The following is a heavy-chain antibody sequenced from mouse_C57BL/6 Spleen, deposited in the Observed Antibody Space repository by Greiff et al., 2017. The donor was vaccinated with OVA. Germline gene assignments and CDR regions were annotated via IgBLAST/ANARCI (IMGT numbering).Heavy chain of an antibody. Sequence: EVKLMESGGGLVQPGGSLKLSCAASGFTFSDYGMAWVRQAPRKGPEWVAFISNLAYSIYYADTVTGRFTISRENAKNTLYLEMSSLRSEDTAMYYCARHGGNSYYYAMDYWGQGTSVTVSS. V-gene: IGHV5-15*01. D-gene: IGHD2-1*01. CDR2: ISNLAYSI. CDR1: GFTFSDYG. J-gene: IGHJ4*01. CDR3: ARHGGNSYYYAMDY.